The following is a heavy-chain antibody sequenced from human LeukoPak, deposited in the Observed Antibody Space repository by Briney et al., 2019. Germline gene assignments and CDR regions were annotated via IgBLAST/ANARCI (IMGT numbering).Heavy chain of an antibody. CDR1: GYTFTDYY. J-gene: IGHJ3*02. V-gene: IGHV1-69-2*01. D-gene: IGHD3-3*01. CDR3: ATASSAITIIGVVIVNNAFDI. Sequence: ASVKISCKVSGYTFTDYYMHWVQQAPGKGLEWMGLVDPEDGETIYAEKFQGRVTITADTSTDTAYMELSSLRSEDTAVYYCATASSAITIIGVVIVNNAFDIWGQGTMVTVSS. CDR2: VDPEDGET.